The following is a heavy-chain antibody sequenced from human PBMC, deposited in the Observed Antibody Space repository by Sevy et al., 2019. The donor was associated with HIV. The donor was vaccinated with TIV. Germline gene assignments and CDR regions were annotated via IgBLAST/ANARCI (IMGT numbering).Heavy chain of an antibody. CDR2: IKQDGSEK. D-gene: IGHD1-26*01. V-gene: IGHV3-7*01. CDR3: ARSGGSYDYGMDV. CDR1: GFTFSSYG. Sequence: GGSLRLSCAASGFTFSSYGMHWVRQAPGKGLEWVANIKQDGSEKYYVDSVKGRFTISRDNAKNSLYLQMNSLRAEDTAVYYCARSGGSYDYGMDVWGQGTTVTVSS. J-gene: IGHJ6*02.